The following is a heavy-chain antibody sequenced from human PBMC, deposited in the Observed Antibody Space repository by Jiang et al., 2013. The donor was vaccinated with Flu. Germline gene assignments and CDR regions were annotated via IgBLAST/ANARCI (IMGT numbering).Heavy chain of an antibody. D-gene: IGHD3-10*01. J-gene: IGHJ4*02. CDR1: GYTFTSYY. Sequence: SGAEVKKPGASVKVSCKASGYTFTSYYIHWVRQAPGQGLEWMGIINPSSGSTSYAQKFQGRVTMTRDTSTSTVYMELSSLRSEDTAVYYCARDLDDGITMVRGVIIQNDYWGQGTLVTVSS. CDR3: ARDLDDGITMVRGVIIQNDY. CDR2: INPSSGST. V-gene: IGHV1-46*01.